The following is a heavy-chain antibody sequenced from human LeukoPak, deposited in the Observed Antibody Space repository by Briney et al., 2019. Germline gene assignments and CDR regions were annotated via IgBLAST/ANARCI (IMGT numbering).Heavy chain of an antibody. Sequence: PGGSLRLSCAVSGFTFRNYWMYWVRQAPGKGLVWVSRLNGDGGYTNYEDSVKGRFTISRDNAKNTLYLQMSSLRADDTAVYYCVRGSNGWSGMDVWGQGTTVTVSS. CDR2: LNGDGGYT. V-gene: IGHV3-74*01. J-gene: IGHJ6*02. D-gene: IGHD6-19*01. CDR3: VRGSNGWSGMDV. CDR1: GFTFRNYW.